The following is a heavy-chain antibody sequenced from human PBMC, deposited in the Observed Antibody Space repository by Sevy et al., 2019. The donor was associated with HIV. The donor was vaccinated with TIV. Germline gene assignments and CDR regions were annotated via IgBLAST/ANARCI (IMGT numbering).Heavy chain of an antibody. V-gene: IGHV1-69*13. Sequence: ASVKVSCKASGGTFSSYAISWVRQAPGQGLEWMGGIIPIFGTANYAQKFQGRVTITADESTSTAYMELSSLRSEDTAVYYCTRVGEQWLVAPRAFDIWGQGTMVTVSS. D-gene: IGHD6-19*01. CDR1: GGTFSSYA. J-gene: IGHJ3*02. CDR3: TRVGEQWLVAPRAFDI. CDR2: IIPIFGTA.